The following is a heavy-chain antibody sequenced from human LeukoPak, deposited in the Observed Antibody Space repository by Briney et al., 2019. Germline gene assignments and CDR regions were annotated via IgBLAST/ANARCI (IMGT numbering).Heavy chain of an antibody. CDR2: IYYSGST. CDR3: ARAGYYCSGGSCYSGVDV. Sequence: PSETLSLTCTVSGGSISSSSYYWGWIRQPPGKGLEWIGSIYYSGSTSYNPSLKSRVTISVDTSKNQFSLKLSSVTAADTAVYYCARAGYYCSGGSCYSGVDVWGKGTTVTISS. D-gene: IGHD2-15*01. J-gene: IGHJ6*04. V-gene: IGHV4-39*07. CDR1: GGSISSSSYY.